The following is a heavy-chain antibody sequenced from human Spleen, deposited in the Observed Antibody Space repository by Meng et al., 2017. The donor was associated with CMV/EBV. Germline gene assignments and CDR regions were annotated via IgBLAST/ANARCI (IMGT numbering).Heavy chain of an antibody. CDR1: GFTFSSYS. CDR2: ISSSSRYI. CDR3: ARVKSGRGAFDI. J-gene: IGHJ3*02. Sequence: GESLKISCAASGFTFSSYSMNWVRQAPGKGLEWVSSISSSSRYIYYADSVKGRFTISRDNAKNSLSLQMNSLRAEDTAVYYCARVKSGRGAFDIWGQGTMVTVSS. D-gene: IGHD1-26*01. V-gene: IGHV3-21*01.